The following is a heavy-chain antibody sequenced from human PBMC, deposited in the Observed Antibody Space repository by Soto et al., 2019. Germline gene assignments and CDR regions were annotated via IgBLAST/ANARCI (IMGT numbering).Heavy chain of an antibody. CDR3: AGTGEQNYYDSSGRPYYYYYYGMDV. Sequence: PSETLSLTCTVSGGSISSYYWSWIRQPAGKGLEWIGRIYTSGSTNYNPSLKSRVTMSVDTSKNQFSLKLSSVTAADTAVYYCAGTGEQNYYDSSGRPYYYYYYGMDVWGQGTTVTVSS. CDR1: GGSISSYY. CDR2: IYTSGST. J-gene: IGHJ6*02. V-gene: IGHV4-4*07. D-gene: IGHD3-22*01.